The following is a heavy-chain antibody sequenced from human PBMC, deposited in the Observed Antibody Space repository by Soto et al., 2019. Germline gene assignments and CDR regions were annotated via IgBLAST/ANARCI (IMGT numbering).Heavy chain of an antibody. CDR3: ARDKGSSWYKFYYYGMDV. D-gene: IGHD6-13*01. CDR2: ISSSSSTI. V-gene: IGHV3-48*01. J-gene: IGHJ6*02. Sequence: EVQLVESGGGLVQPGGSLRLSCAASGFTFSSYSMNWVRQAPGKGLEWVSYISSSSSTIYYADSVKGRFTISRDNAKNSLYLQMNRLRAEATAVYYCARDKGSSWYKFYYYGMDVWGQGTTVTVSS. CDR1: GFTFSSYS.